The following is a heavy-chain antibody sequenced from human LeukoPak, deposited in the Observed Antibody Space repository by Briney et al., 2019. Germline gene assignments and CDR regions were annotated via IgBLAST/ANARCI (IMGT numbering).Heavy chain of an antibody. J-gene: IGHJ3*02. Sequence: PSETLSLTCAVYGGSFSVYCWSWIRQPPGKGREWIGEINHSGSTNYNPSLKSRVTISVDTSKDQFSLKLSSVTAADTAVYYCARRGYDFWSGSKDAFDIWGQGTMVTVSS. V-gene: IGHV4-34*01. CDR3: ARRGYDFWSGSKDAFDI. CDR1: GGSFSVYC. D-gene: IGHD3-3*01. CDR2: INHSGST.